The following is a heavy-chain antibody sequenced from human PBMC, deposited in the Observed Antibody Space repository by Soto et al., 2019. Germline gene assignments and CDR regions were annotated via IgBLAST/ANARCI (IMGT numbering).Heavy chain of an antibody. CDR2: ISYDGSNK. V-gene: IGHV3-30*03. CDR1: GFSFSSYG. D-gene: IGHD5-18*01. J-gene: IGHJ4*02. Sequence: GGSLRLSCAASGFSFSSYGMHWFRQAPGKGLEWVAVISYDGSNKYYADSVKGRFTISRDNSKNTLYLQMNSLRAEDTAVYYCAIPGGYGNFDYWGQGTLVTVSS. CDR3: AIPGGYGNFDY.